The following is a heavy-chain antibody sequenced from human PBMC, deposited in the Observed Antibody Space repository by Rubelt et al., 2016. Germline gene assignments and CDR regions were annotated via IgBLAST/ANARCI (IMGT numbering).Heavy chain of an antibody. CDR3: ARGRTTLDY. J-gene: IGHJ4*02. CDR1: EFTFSNYW. CDR2: INGDGSSP. V-gene: IGHV3-74*02. D-gene: IGHD4-17*01. Sequence: EVQLVESGGGLVKPGGSLRLSCAASEFTFSNYWMHWVRQAPGKGLVWVSRINGDGSSPFYADSVKGRFTISRDNAKNTLYLQMNSLRAEDTAVYYCARGRTTLDYWGQGTLVTVSS.